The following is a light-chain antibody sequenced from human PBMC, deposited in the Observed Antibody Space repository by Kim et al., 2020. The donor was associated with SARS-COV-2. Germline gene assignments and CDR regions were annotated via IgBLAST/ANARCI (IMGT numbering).Light chain of an antibody. J-gene: IGKJ5*01. CDR2: DAS. CDR3: QQYDNIPT. CDR1: QDISNY. Sequence: SASVGDRVTITCQASQDISNYLNWYQQKPGKAPKLLIYDASNLETGVPSRFSGSGSGTDFTFTISSLQPEDIATYYCQQYDNIPTFGQGTRLEIK. V-gene: IGKV1-33*01.